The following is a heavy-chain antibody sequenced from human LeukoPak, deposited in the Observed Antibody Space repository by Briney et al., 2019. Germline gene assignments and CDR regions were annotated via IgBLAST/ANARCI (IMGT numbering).Heavy chain of an antibody. D-gene: IGHD2-2*01. CDR1: GYTFTSYG. CDR2: ISAYNGNT. V-gene: IGHV1-18*01. J-gene: IGHJ5*02. Sequence: ASVKVSCKASGYTFTSYGISWVRQAHGQGLEWMGWISAYNGNTNYAQKLQGRVTMTTDTSTSTAYMELRSLRSDDTAVYYCARVVVPAANRRWFDPLGPGNPGHRLL. CDR3: ARVVVPAANRRWFDP.